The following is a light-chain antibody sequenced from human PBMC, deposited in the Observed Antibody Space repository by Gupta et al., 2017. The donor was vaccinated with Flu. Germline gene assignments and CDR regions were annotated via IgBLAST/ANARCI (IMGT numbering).Light chain of an antibody. CDR2: DAS. CDR3: QQYGNLPLT. Sequence: DIQMTQSPSSLSASVGDRVTITCQASQDISNYLNWYQQKPGKAPKLLIYDASNLETGVPSRFSGSGSGTDFTFTISNLQPEDIATYYCQQYGNLPLTFGGGTKVEIK. V-gene: IGKV1-33*01. CDR1: QDISNY. J-gene: IGKJ4*01.